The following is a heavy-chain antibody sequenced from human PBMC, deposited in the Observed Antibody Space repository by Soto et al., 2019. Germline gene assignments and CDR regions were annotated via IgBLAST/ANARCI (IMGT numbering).Heavy chain of an antibody. CDR3: ARDAISIAAAINYYGMDV. CDR1: GGTFSSYA. J-gene: IGHJ6*02. V-gene: IGHV1-69*13. D-gene: IGHD6-13*01. CDR2: IIPIFGTA. Sequence: SVKVSCKASGGTFSSYAISWVRQAPGQGLEWMGGIIPIFGTANYAQKFQGRVTITADESTSTAYMELSSLRSEDTAVYYCARDAISIAAAINYYGMDVWGQGTTVTVSS.